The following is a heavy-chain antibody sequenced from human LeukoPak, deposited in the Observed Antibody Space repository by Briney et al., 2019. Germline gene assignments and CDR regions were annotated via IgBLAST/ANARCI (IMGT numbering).Heavy chain of an antibody. CDR3: AREEWNPQYSGYDWTYYFDY. J-gene: IGHJ4*02. D-gene: IGHD5-12*01. CDR2: IIPIFGTA. V-gene: IGHV1-69*06. Sequence: SVKVSCKASGGTFSSYAISWVRQAPGQGLEWMGGIIPIFGTANYAQKFQGRVTITADKSTSTAYMELSSLRSEDTAVYYCAREEWNPQYSGYDWTYYFDYWGQGTLVTVSS. CDR1: GGTFSSYA.